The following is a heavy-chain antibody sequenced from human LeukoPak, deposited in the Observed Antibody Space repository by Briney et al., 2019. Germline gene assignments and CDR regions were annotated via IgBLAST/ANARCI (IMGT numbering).Heavy chain of an antibody. J-gene: IGHJ4*02. CDR3: AASHYYDSSGYSYYFDY. Sequence: SETLSLTCTVSGGSISSYYWSWIRQPPGKGLEWIGYIYYSGSTNYSPSLKSRVTISVDTSKNQFSLKLSSVTAADTAVYYCAASHYYDSSGYSYYFDYWGQGTLVTVSS. CDR1: GGSISSYY. V-gene: IGHV4-59*08. CDR2: IYYSGST. D-gene: IGHD3-22*01.